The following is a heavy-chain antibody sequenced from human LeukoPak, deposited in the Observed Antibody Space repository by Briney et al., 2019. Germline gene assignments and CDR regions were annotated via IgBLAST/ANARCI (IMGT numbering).Heavy chain of an antibody. CDR1: GFTFSSYG. D-gene: IGHD3-10*01. Sequence: PGGSLRLSCAASGFTFSSYGMSWVRQAPGKGLEWVSAISGSGGSTYYADSVKGRFTISRDNSKNTLYLQMNSLRAEDTAVYYCAKDIIRGDYYGSGSYMDYWGQGTLVTVSS. V-gene: IGHV3-23*01. CDR2: ISGSGGST. J-gene: IGHJ4*02. CDR3: AKDIIRGDYYGSGSYMDY.